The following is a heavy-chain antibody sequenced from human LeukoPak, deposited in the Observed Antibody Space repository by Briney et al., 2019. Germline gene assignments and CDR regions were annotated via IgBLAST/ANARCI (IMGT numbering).Heavy chain of an antibody. V-gene: IGHV6-1*01. J-gene: IGHJ6*04. Sequence: SQTLSLTCAISGDSVSSNSAAWNWIRQSPSRGLGWLGRTYYRSKWYNDYAVSVKSRITINPDTSKNQFSLQLNSVTPEDTAVYYCAREAFIAVAGIHYYYGMDVWGKGTTVTVSS. CDR3: AREAFIAVAGIHYYYGMDV. CDR2: TYYRSKWYN. D-gene: IGHD6-19*01. CDR1: GDSVSSNSAA.